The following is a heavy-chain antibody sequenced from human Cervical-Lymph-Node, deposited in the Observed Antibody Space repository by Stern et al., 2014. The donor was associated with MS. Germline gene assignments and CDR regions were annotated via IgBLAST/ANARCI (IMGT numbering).Heavy chain of an antibody. V-gene: IGHV1-69*01. CDR3: ARARFGDAPSYYYYYGMDV. CDR1: GGTFSSYA. J-gene: IGHJ6*02. D-gene: IGHD3-10*01. CDR2: IIPIFGTA. Sequence: QLQLVQPGDEVKKPGSSVKVSCKASGGTFSSYAISWVRQAPGQGLELMGGIIPIFGTANYAQKFQGRVTITADESTSTAYMELSSLRSEDTAVYYCARARFGDAPSYYYYYGMDVWGQGTTVTVSS.